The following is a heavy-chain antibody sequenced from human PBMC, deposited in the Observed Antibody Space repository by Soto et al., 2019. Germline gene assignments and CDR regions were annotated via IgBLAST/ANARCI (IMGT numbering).Heavy chain of an antibody. D-gene: IGHD1-26*01. CDR3: ARVRRTVGGLPLGAFEI. J-gene: IGHJ3*02. V-gene: IGHV4-4*07. Sequence: QVQLQESGPGLVKPSETLSLTCNDSGGSISTYYWRWVRQADGRALEWIGSAYTSGRANYNPSLKGRVTISVDPYKTQFSLKLTSVTAADTAVYYCARVRRTVGGLPLGAFEIWGQGTMVTVSS. CDR2: AYTSGRA. CDR1: GGSISTYY.